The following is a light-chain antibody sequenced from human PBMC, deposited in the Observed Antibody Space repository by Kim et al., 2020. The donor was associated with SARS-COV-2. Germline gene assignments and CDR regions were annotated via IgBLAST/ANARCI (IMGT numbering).Light chain of an antibody. Sequence: EIVLTQSLATLSLSPGERATLSCRASQSVSSYLAWYQQKPGQAPRLLIYDASNRATGIPARFSGSGSGTDFTLTISSLEPEDFAVYYCQQRSNWPLIFGGGTKVDIK. CDR3: QQRSNWPLI. V-gene: IGKV3-11*01. CDR2: DAS. J-gene: IGKJ4*01. CDR1: QSVSSY.